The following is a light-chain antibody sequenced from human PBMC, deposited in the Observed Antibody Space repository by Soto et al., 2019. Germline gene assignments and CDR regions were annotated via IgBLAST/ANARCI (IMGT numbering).Light chain of an antibody. CDR3: QQYHNYAYT. V-gene: IGKV1-5*03. J-gene: IGKJ1*01. CDR1: QSISNS. CDR2: KAS. Sequence: DFQMNQSPSTLHASVGDRVTITCRASQSISNSLAWYQQKPGKAPKLLIYKASNLEGGVPSRFSGSGSGTEFTLTISSLRPDDFATYYCQQYHNYAYTFGQGTKVDIK.